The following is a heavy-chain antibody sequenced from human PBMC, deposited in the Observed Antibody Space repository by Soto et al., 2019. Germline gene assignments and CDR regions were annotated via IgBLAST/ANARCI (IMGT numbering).Heavy chain of an antibody. CDR2: IFPGDSDT. D-gene: IGHD1-7*01. Sequence: GESLKISCNASGYNFGGYWIGWVRQMPGKGLEWMGIIFPGDSDTRYSPSFQGQVTISADKSISTVHLQWRSLKASDTAIYFCARGGFIGTTPDYWGQGTRVTVYS. CDR1: GYNFGGYW. V-gene: IGHV5-51*01. J-gene: IGHJ4*02. CDR3: ARGGFIGTTPDY.